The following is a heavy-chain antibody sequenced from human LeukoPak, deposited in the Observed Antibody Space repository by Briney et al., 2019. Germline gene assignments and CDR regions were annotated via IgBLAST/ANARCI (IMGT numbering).Heavy chain of an antibody. J-gene: IGHJ4*02. CDR1: GSSFSSYG. Sequence: PGGSLRLSCAASGSSFSSYGMHWVRQAPGKGLEWVAVIWYDGSKKYYADSVKGRFIISRDNSRNTLYLQMNSLRAEDTAVYYCAKAPVARSGTFDYWGQGTLVTVSS. V-gene: IGHV3-33*06. CDR2: IWYDGSKK. CDR3: AKAPVARSGTFDY. D-gene: IGHD1-26*01.